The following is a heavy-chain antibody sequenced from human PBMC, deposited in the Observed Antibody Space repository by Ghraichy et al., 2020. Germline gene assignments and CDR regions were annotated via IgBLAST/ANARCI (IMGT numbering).Heavy chain of an antibody. CDR2: IYYSGST. J-gene: IGHJ5*02. V-gene: IGHV4-61*01. Sequence: SQTLSLTCTVSGGSVSSGSYYWSWIRQPPGKGLEWIGEIYYSGSTTYNPSLKSRVTISVDTSKNQFSLKLSSVTAADTAVYYCASRLLFGWFDPWGQGTLVTVSS. CDR3: ASRLLFGWFDP. CDR1: GGSVSSGSYY. D-gene: IGHD2-21*02.